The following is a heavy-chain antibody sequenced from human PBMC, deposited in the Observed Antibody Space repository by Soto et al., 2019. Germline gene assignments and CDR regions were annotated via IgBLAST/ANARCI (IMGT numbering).Heavy chain of an antibody. CDR1: GFTFSSSA. CDR3: SRRTGDPARAFDY. CDR2: IDGSGHAT. D-gene: IGHD2-21*02. J-gene: IGHJ4*02. V-gene: IGHV3-23*01. Sequence: GGSLRLSCAASGFTFSSSAMSWVRQAPGMGLEWVSAIDGSGHATFYADSVKGRFTISRDNSKSTLYLQINSLRAEDTAVYYCSRRTGDPARAFDYWGLGTLVTVSS.